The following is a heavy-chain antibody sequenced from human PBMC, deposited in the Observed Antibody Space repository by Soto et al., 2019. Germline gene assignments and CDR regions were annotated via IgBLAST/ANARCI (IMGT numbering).Heavy chain of an antibody. Sequence: QVQLVQSGAEVKKPGASVKVSCKASGYTFTGYYMHWVRQAPGQGLEWMGWINPKSGGTNYAQKFQGWVTMTRDTSISAVYMELSRLRSDDTAVYYCAREGGTSPYYYGMDVWGQGTTVTVSS. CDR2: INPKSGGT. CDR1: GYTFTGYY. V-gene: IGHV1-2*04. D-gene: IGHD2-2*01. CDR3: AREGGTSPYYYGMDV. J-gene: IGHJ6*02.